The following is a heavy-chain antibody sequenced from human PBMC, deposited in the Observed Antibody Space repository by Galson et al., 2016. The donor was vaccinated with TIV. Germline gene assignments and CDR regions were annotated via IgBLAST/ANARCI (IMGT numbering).Heavy chain of an antibody. V-gene: IGHV1-69*13. CDR3: AKDRNTAFDTHYSYYGLDV. D-gene: IGHD5-18*01. Sequence: SVKVSCKASGNIFTRDYVHWVRQAPGQGLEWMGVIDPTYGGTTFAQKFQGRVTITADESTSTAYMELSSLRSEDTAVYYCAKDRNTAFDTHYSYYGLDVWGQGTTVIVSS. CDR2: IDPTYGGT. J-gene: IGHJ6*02. CDR1: GNIFTRDY.